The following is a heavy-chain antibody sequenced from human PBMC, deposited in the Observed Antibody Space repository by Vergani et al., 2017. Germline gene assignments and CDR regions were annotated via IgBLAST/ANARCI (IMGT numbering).Heavy chain of an antibody. CDR2: IYYSGST. J-gene: IGHJ3*02. CDR1: GGSISSGSYY. Sequence: QVQLQESGPGLVKPSQTLSLTCTVSGGSISSGSYYWSWIRQPPGKGLEWIGYIYYSGSTNYNPSLKSRVTISVDTSKNQFSLKLSSVTAADTAVYYCARHTPIITEGAFDIWGQGTMVTVSS. CDR3: ARHTPIITEGAFDI. D-gene: IGHD3-16*01. V-gene: IGHV4-61*01.